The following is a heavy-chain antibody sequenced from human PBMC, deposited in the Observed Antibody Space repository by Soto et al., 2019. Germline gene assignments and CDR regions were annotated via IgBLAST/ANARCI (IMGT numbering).Heavy chain of an antibody. J-gene: IGHJ4*02. D-gene: IGHD2-2*01. CDR2: IYYSGST. V-gene: IGHV4-31*03. CDR1: GGSISSGGYY. CDR3: ARVFLGGYCSSTSCYLFDY. Sequence: SETLSLTCTVSGGSISSGGYYWSWIRQHPGKGLEWIGYIYYSGSTYYNPSLKSRVTISVDTSKNQFSLKLSSVTAADTAVYYCARVFLGGYCSSTSCYLFDYWGQGTLVTISS.